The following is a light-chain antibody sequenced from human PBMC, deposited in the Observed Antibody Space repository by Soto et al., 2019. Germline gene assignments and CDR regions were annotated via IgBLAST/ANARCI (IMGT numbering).Light chain of an antibody. Sequence: DIQMTQSPSTLPASVGDRVTITCRASQSISNWLAWYQQKPGKAPKLLIYDASSLESGVPSRFSGSGSGTEFTLTISSLQPDDFATYYCQQYNSYSTFGQGTRLEIK. CDR3: QQYNSYST. J-gene: IGKJ5*01. CDR1: QSISNW. CDR2: DAS. V-gene: IGKV1-5*01.